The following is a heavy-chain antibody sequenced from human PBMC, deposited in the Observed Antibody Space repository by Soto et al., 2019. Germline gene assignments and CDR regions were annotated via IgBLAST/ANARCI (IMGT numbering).Heavy chain of an antibody. CDR1: GFTVSGMF. CDR3: ARDADSSGLHY. J-gene: IGHJ4*02. Sequence: PGVSLRLSCAASGFTVSGMFMNWVRQAPGKGLEWVSVIYPAGPTYYADSVKGRFTISRDNSKNTLFLQLNNLRAEDTAVYYCARDADSSGLHYWGKGILVTVSS. CDR2: IYPAGPT. D-gene: IGHD6-19*01. V-gene: IGHV3-53*01.